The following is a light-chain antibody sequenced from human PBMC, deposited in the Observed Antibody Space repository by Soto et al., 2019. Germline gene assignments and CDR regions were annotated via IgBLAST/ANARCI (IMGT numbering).Light chain of an antibody. J-gene: IGKJ3*01. Sequence: DIQMTQSPSSLSASVGDRVSITCRASQSIDTYLNWYQQKPGKAPKVLIYGASSLQSGVPSGFSGSGSGTEFTLTISSLQPEDFATYYCQQSYSKPFTFGPGTKVDIK. CDR1: QSIDTY. CDR2: GAS. V-gene: IGKV1-39*01. CDR3: QQSYSKPFT.